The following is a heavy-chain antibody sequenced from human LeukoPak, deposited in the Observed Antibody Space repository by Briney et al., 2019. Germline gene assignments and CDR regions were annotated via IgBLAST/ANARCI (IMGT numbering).Heavy chain of an antibody. CDR2: IYSSGST. J-gene: IGHJ4*02. CDR3: ARDRETGLPDH. V-gene: IGHV4-4*07. CDR1: GGSISSYF. Sequence: PSETLSLTCTVSGGSISSYFWSWVRQPAGKGLEWIGRIYSSGSTNYNPALKSRVTMSVDTSKNQFSLKVNSVTAADTAMYYCARDRETGLPDHWGQGILVTVSS. D-gene: IGHD5-24*01.